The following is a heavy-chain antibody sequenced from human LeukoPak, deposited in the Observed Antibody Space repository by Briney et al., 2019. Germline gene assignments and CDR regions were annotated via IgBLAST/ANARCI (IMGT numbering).Heavy chain of an antibody. Sequence: PSETLSLTCAVYGGSFSGYYWSWIRQPPGKGLEWIGEINHSGSTNYNPSLKSRVTISVDTSKNQFSLKLSSVTAADTAVYYCARAEAAAVTAPFDLWGQGTLVTVSS. CDR2: INHSGST. V-gene: IGHV4-34*01. CDR3: ARAEAAAVTAPFDL. J-gene: IGHJ4*02. D-gene: IGHD6-13*01. CDR1: GGSFSGYY.